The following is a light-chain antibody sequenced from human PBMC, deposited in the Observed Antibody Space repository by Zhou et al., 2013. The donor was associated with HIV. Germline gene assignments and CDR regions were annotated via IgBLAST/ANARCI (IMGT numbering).Light chain of an antibody. CDR3: QQYYSYPYT. CDR2: GAS. J-gene: IGKJ2*01. Sequence: IALTQSPDTLSLSPGERVVLSCRASETGRYNSLAWYQQRSGQAPRLLIYGASSRATGIPDRFSGSGSGTDFTLTISSLEPEDFATFYCQQYYSYPYTFGQGTNLHIK. CDR1: ETGRYNS. V-gene: IGKV3-20*01.